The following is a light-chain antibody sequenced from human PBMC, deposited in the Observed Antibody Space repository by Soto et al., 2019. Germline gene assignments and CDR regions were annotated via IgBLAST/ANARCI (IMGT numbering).Light chain of an antibody. V-gene: IGKV2D-29*02. CDR1: QILLHITGETF. J-gene: IGKJ5*01. CDR2: GVS. CDR3: MQSTQRPPT. Sequence: DVVMTQSPLSLPVTLGQPASISCRSSQILLHITGETFLFWYLQKPGQSPQLLIYGVSTRVSGVPDRFSGSGSGTDFTLEISRVETDDVGIYYCMQSTQRPPTFGQGTRLEIK.